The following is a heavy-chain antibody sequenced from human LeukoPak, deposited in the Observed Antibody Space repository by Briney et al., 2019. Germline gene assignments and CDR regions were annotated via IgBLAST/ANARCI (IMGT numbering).Heavy chain of an antibody. V-gene: IGHV1-8*01. CDR1: GYTFTSYD. D-gene: IGHD6-13*01. CDR3: VRIRSKGGSWYERPHYYFDY. CDR2: MNPNSGNT. Sequence: GASVKVSCNASGYTFTSYDINWVRQATGQGLEWMGWMNPNSGNTGYAQKFQGRVTMTRNTSISTAYMELSSLRSEDTAVYYCVRIRSKGGSWYERPHYYFDYWGQGTLVTVSS. J-gene: IGHJ4*02.